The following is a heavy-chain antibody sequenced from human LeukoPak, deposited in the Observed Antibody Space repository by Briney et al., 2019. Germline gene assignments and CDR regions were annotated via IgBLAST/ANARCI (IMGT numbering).Heavy chain of an antibody. J-gene: IGHJ4*02. CDR3: ARGSWSSFDY. CDR1: GSTFSSYS. V-gene: IGHV3-21*01. Sequence: GGSLRLSCAASGSTFSSYSMNWVRQAPGKGLEWVSSISSSSSYIYYADSVKGRFTISRDNAKNSLYLQMNTLRAEDTAVYYCARGSWSSFDYWGQGTLVTVSS. D-gene: IGHD2-15*01. CDR2: ISSSSSYI.